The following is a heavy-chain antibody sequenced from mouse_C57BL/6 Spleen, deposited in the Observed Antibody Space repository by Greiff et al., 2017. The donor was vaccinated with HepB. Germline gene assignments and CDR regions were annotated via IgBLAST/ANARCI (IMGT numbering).Heavy chain of an antibody. CDR3: AHIYYGNFYYAMDY. V-gene: IGHV1-66*01. J-gene: IGHJ4*01. D-gene: IGHD2-1*01. CDR2: IYPGSGNT. Sequence: QVQLQQSGPELVKPGASVKISCKASGYSFTSYYIHWVKQRPGQGLEWIGWIYPGSGNTKYNDKFKGKATLTADTSSSTAYMQLSSLTSEDSAVYYCAHIYYGNFYYAMDYWGQGTSVTVSS. CDR1: GYSFTSYY.